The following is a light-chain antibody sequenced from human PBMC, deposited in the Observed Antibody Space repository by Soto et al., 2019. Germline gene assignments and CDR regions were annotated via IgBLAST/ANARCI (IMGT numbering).Light chain of an antibody. CDR3: QQRSNWPLT. J-gene: IGKJ4*01. V-gene: IGKV3-11*01. CDR1: QSVSSY. Sequence: EIVLTQSPATLSLSPGERAILSCRASQSVSSYLAWYQQKRGQAPRLLIYDASNRATGIPARFSGSGSGTDYTLTISSLEPEDFAVYYCQQRSNWPLTFGGGTKVEIK. CDR2: DAS.